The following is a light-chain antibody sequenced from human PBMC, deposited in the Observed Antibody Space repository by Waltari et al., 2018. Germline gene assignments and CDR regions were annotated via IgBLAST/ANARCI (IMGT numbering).Light chain of an antibody. CDR3: SSYTSSSTVL. CDR2: ERR. CDR1: SSDVGGYNY. V-gene: IGLV2-14*01. J-gene: IGLJ2*01. Sequence: SALTQPAAVSGSPGQSITISCTGTSSDVGGYNYVSWYHQHPGKAPQLMLYERRNRPSWFSTRFSASKSATPASLTISALQAEDEADYSCSSYTSSSTVLFGGGTKLTVL.